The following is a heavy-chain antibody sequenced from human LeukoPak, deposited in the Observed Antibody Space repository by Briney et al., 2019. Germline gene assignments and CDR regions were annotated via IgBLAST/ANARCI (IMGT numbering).Heavy chain of an antibody. CDR2: ISAYNGNT. V-gene: IGHV1-18*01. CDR1: GYTFTSYG. J-gene: IGHJ4*02. Sequence: EASVNVSFKASGYTFTSYGISWVRQAPGQGLEWMGWISAYNGNTNYAQRLQGRVTMTTDTSTSTAYMELRSLTSDDTAVYYCARVPSGGPFDYWGQGTLVTVSS. CDR3: ARVPSGGPFDY. D-gene: IGHD2-15*01.